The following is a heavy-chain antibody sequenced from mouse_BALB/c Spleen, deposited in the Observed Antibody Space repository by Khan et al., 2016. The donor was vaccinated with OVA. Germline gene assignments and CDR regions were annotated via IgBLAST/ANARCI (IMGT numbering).Heavy chain of an antibody. V-gene: IGHV1-7*01. CDR2: VNPSTGYT. D-gene: IGHD1-1*01. CDR3: VNHGSSSAWFTY. Sequence: VQLQESGAELAKPGASVKMSCKASGYTFTNYWMHWVKQRPGQGLEWIGYVNPSTGYTEYNQKFKDKATSTADKSSSTAYMQLSSLTSGDSAVYYCVNHGSSSAWFTYWGQGTLVTVSA. J-gene: IGHJ3*01. CDR1: GYTFTNYW.